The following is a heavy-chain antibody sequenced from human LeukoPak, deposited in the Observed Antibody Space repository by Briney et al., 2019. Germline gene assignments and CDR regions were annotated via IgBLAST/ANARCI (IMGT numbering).Heavy chain of an antibody. CDR1: GFTFSSYA. J-gene: IGHJ4*02. CDR3: AKWRAWGSGSYFYYFDC. Sequence: GGSLRLSCAASGFTFSSYAMSWVRQAPGKGLEWVSTISGSGYTTYYADSVKGRFTISRDNSKNTLYLQVNSLRADDTAVYYCAKWRAWGSGSYFYYFDCWGQGTLVTVSS. CDR2: ISGSGYTT. D-gene: IGHD3-10*01. V-gene: IGHV3-23*01.